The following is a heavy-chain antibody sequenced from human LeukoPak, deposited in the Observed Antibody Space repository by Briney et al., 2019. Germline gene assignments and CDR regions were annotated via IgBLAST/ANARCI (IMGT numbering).Heavy chain of an antibody. CDR2: IKQDGSEK. D-gene: IGHD3-10*01. CDR3: ARDGGRFGDYEY. Sequence: GGSLRLSCAASGFTFSAYWMTWVRQAPGKGLEWVANIKQDGSEKYYVDSVKGRFTISRGNAKNSLYLQINSLRVEDTAVYYCARDGGRFGDYEYWGQGTLVTVSS. CDR1: GFTFSAYW. V-gene: IGHV3-7*01. J-gene: IGHJ4*02.